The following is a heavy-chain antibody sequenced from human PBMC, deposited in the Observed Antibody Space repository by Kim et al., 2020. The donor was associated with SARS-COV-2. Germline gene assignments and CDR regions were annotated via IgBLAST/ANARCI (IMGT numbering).Heavy chain of an antibody. V-gene: IGHV4-39*01. CDR2: ISYSGRT. Sequence: SETLSLTCTVSGDSISSSYYWGWIRQPPGKGLEWIGSISYSGRTYYNPSLKSRVIISVDTSQNQFSLKVNSVSAADTAVYYCARVRTNYVALDYWGQGT. CDR1: GDSISSSYY. J-gene: IGHJ4*02. CDR3: ARVRTNYVALDY. D-gene: IGHD1-7*01.